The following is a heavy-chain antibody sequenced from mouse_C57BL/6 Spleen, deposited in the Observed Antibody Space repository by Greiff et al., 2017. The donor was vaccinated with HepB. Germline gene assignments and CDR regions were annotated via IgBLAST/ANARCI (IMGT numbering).Heavy chain of an antibody. D-gene: IGHD4-1*01. V-gene: IGHV1-55*01. CDR2: IYPGSGST. Sequence: QVQLKQPGAELVKPGASVKMSCKASGYTFTSYWITWVKQRPGQGLEWIGDIYPGSGSTNYNEKFKSKATLTVDTSSSTAYMQLSSLTSEDSAVYYCARAWDDYAMDYWGQGTSVTVSS. CDR3: ARAWDDYAMDY. J-gene: IGHJ4*01. CDR1: GYTFTSYW.